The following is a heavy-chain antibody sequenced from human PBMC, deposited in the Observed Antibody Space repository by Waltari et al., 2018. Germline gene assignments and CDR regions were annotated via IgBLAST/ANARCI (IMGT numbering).Heavy chain of an antibody. J-gene: IGHJ4*02. V-gene: IGHV1-69*01. CDR3: ASRSTGDRDY. Sequence: QVQLEQSGAEVKKPGSSVKVSCKASGGTFSRNVVSWVRQARGQGLVWMGGIIPIFGTTNYAKKFQDRVTISADASTNTVYMELNGLRSEDTGVYFCASRSTGDRDYWGQGTLVTVSS. CDR2: IIPIFGTT. CDR1: GGTFSRNV. D-gene: IGHD7-27*01.